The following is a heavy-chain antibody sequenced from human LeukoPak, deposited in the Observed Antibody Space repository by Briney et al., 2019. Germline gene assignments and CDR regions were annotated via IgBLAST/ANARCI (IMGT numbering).Heavy chain of an antibody. CDR1: GFTFSTYV. CDR3: ANQGSLRNYFDY. CDR2: ITVSGGTT. V-gene: IGHV3-23*01. J-gene: IGHJ4*02. Sequence: SGGSLRLSCAASGFTFSTYVMSWVRQAPGKGLEWVSTITVSGGTTFYADSVKDRFTISRDDSKNTLYLQMNTLRAEDTAVYYCANQGSLRNYFDYWGQGTLVTVSS.